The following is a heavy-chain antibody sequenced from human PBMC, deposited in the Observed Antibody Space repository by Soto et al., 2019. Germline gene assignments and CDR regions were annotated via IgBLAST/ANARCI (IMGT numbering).Heavy chain of an antibody. J-gene: IGHJ6*02. D-gene: IGHD4-17*01. V-gene: IGHV1-69*01. CDR3: ARGGSYGDYVGYYYYGMDV. Sequence: QVQLVQSGAEVKKPGSSVKVSCKASGGTFSSYAISWVRQAPGQGLEWMGGIIPIFGTANYARKFQGRVTITADESTSTAYMELSSLRSEDTAVYYCARGGSYGDYVGYYYYGMDVWGQGTTVTVSS. CDR2: IIPIFGTA. CDR1: GGTFSSYA.